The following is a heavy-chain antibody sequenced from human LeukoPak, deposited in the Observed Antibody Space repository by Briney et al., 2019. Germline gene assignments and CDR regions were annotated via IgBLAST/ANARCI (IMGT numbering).Heavy chain of an antibody. J-gene: IGHJ4*02. V-gene: IGHV3-48*04. CDR1: GFTFSSYS. D-gene: IGHD6-19*01. CDR3: AREQWLVKGDIDY. Sequence: GGSLRLSCAASGFTFSSYSMNWVRQAPGKGLEGVSNISSSSSTIYYADSVKGRFTISSDNDKNSLYLQMNSLRAEDTAVYYCAREQWLVKGDIDYWGQGTLVTVSS. CDR2: ISSSSSTI.